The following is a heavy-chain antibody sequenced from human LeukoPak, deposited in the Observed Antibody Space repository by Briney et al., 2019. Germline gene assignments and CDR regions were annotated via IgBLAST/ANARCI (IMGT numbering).Heavy chain of an antibody. D-gene: IGHD6-19*01. Sequence: GGSLRLSCAASGFTFSSYEMNWVRQAPGKGLEWVSYISSRCTTIYYADSVKGRFTISRDNAKNSLYLKMNSLRAEDTAVYYCARAINSGWYYFDYWGQGTLVTVSS. V-gene: IGHV3-48*03. J-gene: IGHJ4*02. CDR1: GFTFSSYE. CDR3: ARAINSGWYYFDY. CDR2: ISSRCTTI.